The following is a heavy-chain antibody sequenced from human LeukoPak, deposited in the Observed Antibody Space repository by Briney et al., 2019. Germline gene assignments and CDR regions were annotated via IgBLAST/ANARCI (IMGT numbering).Heavy chain of an antibody. CDR3: ARDAADIVVVPAALQV. J-gene: IGHJ4*02. V-gene: IGHV4-4*02. D-gene: IGHD2-2*01. Sequence: SETLSLTCAVSGGSISSSNWWSWVRQPPGKGLEWIGEIYHSGSTNYNPSLKSRVTISVDKSKNQFSLKLSSVTAADTAVYYCARDAADIVVVPAALQVWGQGTLVTVSS. CDR2: IYHSGST. CDR1: GGSISSSNW.